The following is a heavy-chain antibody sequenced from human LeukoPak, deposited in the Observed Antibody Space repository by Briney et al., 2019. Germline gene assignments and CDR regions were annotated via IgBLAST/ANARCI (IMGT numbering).Heavy chain of an antibody. CDR2: IYYTGGT. D-gene: IGHD3-10*01. J-gene: IGHJ3*02. CDR1: GGSISRGDNY. Sequence: KPSETLSLTCTVSGGSISRGDNYWSWIRQHPGKGLECIGYIYYTGGTYYNPSLKSRVTISIDTSRSQFSLRLSSVTAADTAVYYCARDRSGSSSLNAFDIWGQGTMVTVSS. V-gene: IGHV4-31*03. CDR3: ARDRSGSSSLNAFDI.